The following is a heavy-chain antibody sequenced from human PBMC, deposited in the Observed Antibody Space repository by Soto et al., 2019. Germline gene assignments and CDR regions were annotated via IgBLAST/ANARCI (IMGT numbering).Heavy chain of an antibody. D-gene: IGHD7-27*01. J-gene: IGHJ6*02. CDR2: ISAYNGNT. CDR1: GYTFTSYG. Sequence: GASVKVSCKASGYTFTSYGISWVRQAPGQGLEWMGWISAYNGNTNYAQKLQGRVTMTTDTSTSTAYMELRSLRSDDAAVYYCVRGVPGDQTYFWYGMDVWGQGTTVTVSS. CDR3: VRGVPGDQTYFWYGMDV. V-gene: IGHV1-18*01.